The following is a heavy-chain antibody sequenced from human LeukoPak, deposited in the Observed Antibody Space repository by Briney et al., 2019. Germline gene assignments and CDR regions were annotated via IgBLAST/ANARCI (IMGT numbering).Heavy chain of an antibody. V-gene: IGHV4-4*02. D-gene: IGHD3-3*01. CDR1: GDSISSNSW. J-gene: IGHJ4*02. CDR3: ARKGLRSGYVPLDY. CDR2: IYHSGST. Sequence: SETLSLTCAVSGDSISSNSWWSWVRLPPGKGLEWIGEIYHSGSTNYNPSLKSRVTISVDKSKNQFSLKLRSVTAADTAVYYCARKGLRSGYVPLDYWGQGALVTVSS.